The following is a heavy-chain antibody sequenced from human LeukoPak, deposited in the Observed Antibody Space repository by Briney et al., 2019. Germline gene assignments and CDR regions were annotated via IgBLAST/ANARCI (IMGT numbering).Heavy chain of an antibody. CDR3: ARFAVHRRLLVTGQFGLDY. CDR1: GYTFTAYY. D-gene: IGHD3-9*01. V-gene: IGHV1-8*02. J-gene: IGHJ4*02. CDR2: MNPNSGNT. Sequence: ASVKVSCKASGYTFTAYYIHWVRQAPGQGLEWMGWMNPNSGNTAYAQKFQGRVTMTRDTSTSTVYMELSSLRSEDTAVYYCARFAVHRRLLVTGQFGLDYWGQGTLVTVSS.